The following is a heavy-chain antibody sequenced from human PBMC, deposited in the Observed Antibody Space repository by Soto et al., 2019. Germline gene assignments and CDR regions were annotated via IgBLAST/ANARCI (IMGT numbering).Heavy chain of an antibody. CDR2: IIPILGIT. CDR3: AGGVGWNAVSGDY. J-gene: IGHJ4*02. V-gene: IGHV1-69*02. D-gene: IGHD1-1*01. Sequence: QVQLVQSGAEVKKPGSSVKVSCNASGGTFSSHTITWVRQAPGQGLEWMGRIIPILGITNYAQKFQGRVTDTADKSTTTAHRELSSLRAEDKAVYCCAGGVGWNAVSGDYWGQGTPVTVSS. CDR1: GGTFSSHT.